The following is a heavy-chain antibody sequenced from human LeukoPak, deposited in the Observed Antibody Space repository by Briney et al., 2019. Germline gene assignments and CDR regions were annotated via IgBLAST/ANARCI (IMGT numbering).Heavy chain of an antibody. CDR1: GGSISSYY. J-gene: IGHJ3*02. D-gene: IGHD4-17*01. CDR2: IYYTAST. Sequence: PSETLSLTCTVSGGSISSYYWSWIRQPPGKGVEWIGYIYYTASTNSNPSLRSRVTISVDTSKNQFSLKLSSVTAADTAVYYCARHWVTTAGADVFDIWGQGTMATVSS. CDR3: ARHWVTTAGADVFDI. V-gene: IGHV4-59*08.